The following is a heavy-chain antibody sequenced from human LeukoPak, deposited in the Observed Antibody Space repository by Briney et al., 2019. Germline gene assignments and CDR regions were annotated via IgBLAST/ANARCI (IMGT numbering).Heavy chain of an antibody. CDR1: GYSFTDYY. Sequence: ASVKVSCKTSGYSFTDYYMHWVRQAPGQGLEWMGWINPNSGGTSSAQKFQGRVTMTRDTSITTVYMEVSWLTSDDTAIYYCARTDRLHGGPYLIGPWGQGTLVTVSS. CDR3: ARTDRLHGGPYLIGP. V-gene: IGHV1-2*02. D-gene: IGHD2-21*01. CDR2: INPNSGGT. J-gene: IGHJ5*02.